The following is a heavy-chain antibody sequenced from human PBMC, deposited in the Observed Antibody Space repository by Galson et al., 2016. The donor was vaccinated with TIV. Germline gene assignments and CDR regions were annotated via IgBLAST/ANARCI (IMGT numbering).Heavy chain of an antibody. CDR1: GVTFSSYA. V-gene: IGHV3-23*01. D-gene: IGHD3-22*01. CDR3: AKMDSSGFDYVRRFDF. Sequence: SLRLSCAASGVTFSSYAMSWVRQAPGKGLEWVSSISGSGGNTYYANSVKGRFTISRDNPKNTLYLQMSSLRAEDTAVYFCAKMDSSGFDYVRRFDFWGQGTLATVSS. CDR2: ISGSGGNT. J-gene: IGHJ4*02.